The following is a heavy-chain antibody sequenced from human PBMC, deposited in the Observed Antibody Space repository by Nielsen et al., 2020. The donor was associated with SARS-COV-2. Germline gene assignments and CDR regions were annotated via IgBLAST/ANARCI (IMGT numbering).Heavy chain of an antibody. D-gene: IGHD6-19*01. CDR2: FDPEDGET. CDR1: GYTLTELS. Sequence: ASVKVSCKVSGYTLTELSMHWVRQAPGKGLEWMGGFDPEDGETIYAQKFQGRVTMTRDTSTSTVYMELSSLRSEDTAVYYCASSRWLVCFDYWGQGTLVTVSS. CDR3: ASSRWLVCFDY. J-gene: IGHJ4*02. V-gene: IGHV1-24*01.